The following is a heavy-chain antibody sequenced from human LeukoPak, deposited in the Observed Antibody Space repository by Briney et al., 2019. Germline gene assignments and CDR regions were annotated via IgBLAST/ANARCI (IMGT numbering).Heavy chain of an antibody. V-gene: IGHV4-34*01. J-gene: IGHJ6*02. D-gene: IGHD3-10*01. CDR1: GGSFSGYY. Sequence: EPSETLSLTCAVYGGSFSGYYWSWIRQPPGKGLEWIGEINHSGSTNYNPSLKSRVTISVDTSKNQFSLKLSSVTAADTAVYYCARGEKYYGSGSYYIPSYYYYYGMDVWGQGTRSPSP. CDR2: INHSGST. CDR3: ARGEKYYGSGSYYIPSYYYYYGMDV.